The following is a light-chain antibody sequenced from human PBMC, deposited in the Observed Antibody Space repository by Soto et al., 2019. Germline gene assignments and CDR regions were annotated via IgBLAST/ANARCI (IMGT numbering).Light chain of an antibody. V-gene: IGKV1-5*01. CDR3: QQYYSYPWT. CDR2: AAS. CDR1: QSISTW. Sequence: DILMTQSPSFLSASVGDIVTITCRASQSISTWVAWYQQKPGKAPKLLIYAASTLQSGVPSRFSGSGSGTDFTLTISCLQSEDFATYYCQQYYSYPWTFGQGTKVDIK. J-gene: IGKJ1*01.